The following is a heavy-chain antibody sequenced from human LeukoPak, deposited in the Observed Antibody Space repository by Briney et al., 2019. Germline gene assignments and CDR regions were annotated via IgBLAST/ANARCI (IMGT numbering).Heavy chain of an antibody. CDR2: ISSSSSYI. J-gene: IGHJ4*02. CDR1: GFTFSSYS. Sequence: GGSLRLSCAASGFTFSSYSMNWVRQAPGKGLEWVSSISSSSSYIYYADSVKGRFTISRDNSKNTLYLQMNSLRAEDTAVYYCAQSPGYCSGGSCYYFDYWGQGTLVTVSS. D-gene: IGHD2-15*01. V-gene: IGHV3-21*01. CDR3: AQSPGYCSGGSCYYFDY.